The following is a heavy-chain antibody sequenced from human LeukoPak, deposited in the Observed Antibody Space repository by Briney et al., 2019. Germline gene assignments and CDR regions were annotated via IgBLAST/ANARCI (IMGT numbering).Heavy chain of an antibody. Sequence: ASVKVSCKASGYTFTSYSMHWVRHAPGQGLELMGIINPSGGSTTYAQKFQGRVTMTRDTSTSTVYMELSSLRSEDTAVYYCARDGHMASALYYFDYWGQGTLVTVSS. CDR1: GYTFTSYS. J-gene: IGHJ4*02. V-gene: IGHV1-46*01. CDR2: INPSGGST. D-gene: IGHD6-6*01. CDR3: ARDGHMASALYYFDY.